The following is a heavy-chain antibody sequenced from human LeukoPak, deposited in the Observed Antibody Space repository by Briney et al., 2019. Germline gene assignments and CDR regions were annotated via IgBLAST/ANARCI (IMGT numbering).Heavy chain of an antibody. J-gene: IGHJ4*02. Sequence: GGSLRLSCATSGFTFNLAWMSWVRQAPGKGLEWVGRIKRNTQGATTDYAAAVKGIFTISRDDSKNTLYLQVNSLEIEDTGVYYCTTHPGYESYWGQGTLVTVSS. CDR2: IKRNTQGATT. D-gene: IGHD2-15*01. V-gene: IGHV3-15*01. CDR1: GFTFNLAW. CDR3: TTHPGYESY.